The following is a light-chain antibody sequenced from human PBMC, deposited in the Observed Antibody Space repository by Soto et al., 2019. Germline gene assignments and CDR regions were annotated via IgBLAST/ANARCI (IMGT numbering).Light chain of an antibody. Sequence: DIPMTQSPSTLSGSVGDRVTITCRASQTISSWLAWYQQKPGKAPKLLIYRASTLKRGVPSRFSGSGSGTEFTITISSLQTDDLATYYGEHYNSYSEAFGRGTKVELK. J-gene: IGKJ1*01. V-gene: IGKV1-5*03. CDR2: RAS. CDR1: QTISSW. CDR3: EHYNSYSEA.